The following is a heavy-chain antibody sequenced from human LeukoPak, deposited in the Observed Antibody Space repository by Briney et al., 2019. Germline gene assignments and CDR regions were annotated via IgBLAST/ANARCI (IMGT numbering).Heavy chain of an antibody. V-gene: IGHV3-23*01. J-gene: IGHJ1*01. CDR1: GFTFSSYA. D-gene: IGHD3-22*01. Sequence: GGSLRLSCAASGFTFSSYAMSWVRQAPGKGLEWVSAISGSGGSTYYADSVKGRFTISRDNSKNTLYLQMNSLRAEDTAVYYCAKEGSAGYYDSSGNFQHWGQGTLVTVSS. CDR2: ISGSGGST. CDR3: AKEGSAGYYDSSGNFQH.